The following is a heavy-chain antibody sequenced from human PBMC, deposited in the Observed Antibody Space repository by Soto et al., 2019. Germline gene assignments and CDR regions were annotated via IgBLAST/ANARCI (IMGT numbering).Heavy chain of an antibody. J-gene: IGHJ3*02. CDR1: GGSISSGGYY. Sequence: QVQLQESGPGLVKPSQTLSLTCTVSGGSISSGGYYWSWIRQHPGKGLEGMGYISYSGSTYYNPSLKSRVTISVDPYKNQFSLRRSSVIAADTAVYYCARDYGDSSGYYRSNAFDIWGPGTMVTVSS. D-gene: IGHD3-22*01. CDR3: ARDYGDSSGYYRSNAFDI. CDR2: ISYSGST. V-gene: IGHV4-31*03.